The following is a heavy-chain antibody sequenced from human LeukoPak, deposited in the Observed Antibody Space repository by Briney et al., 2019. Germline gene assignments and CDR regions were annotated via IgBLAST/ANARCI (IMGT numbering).Heavy chain of an antibody. D-gene: IGHD6-19*01. V-gene: IGHV1-2*06. CDR2: INPNSGGT. J-gene: IGHJ4*02. Sequence: ASVKVSCKASGYTFTGYYMHWVRQAPGQGLEWMGRINPNSGGTNYAQKFQVRVTMTRDTSISTAYMELSRLRSDDTAVYYCAREYSSGWTGRYWGQGTLVTVSS. CDR3: AREYSSGWTGRY. CDR1: GYTFTGYY.